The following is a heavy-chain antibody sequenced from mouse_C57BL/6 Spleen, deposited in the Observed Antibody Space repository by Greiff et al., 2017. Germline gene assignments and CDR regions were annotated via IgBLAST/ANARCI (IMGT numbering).Heavy chain of an antibody. V-gene: IGHV1-52*01. CDR2: IDPSDSET. CDR1: GYTFTSYW. CDR3: ARGELGPSFAY. Sequence: QVQLQQPGAELVRPGSSVKLSCKASGYTFTSYWMHWVKQRPIQGLEWIGNIDPSDSETHYNQKFKDKATVTVDKSSSTAYMQLSSLTSEDSAVYYCARGELGPSFAYWGQGTLVTVSA. D-gene: IGHD4-1*01. J-gene: IGHJ3*01.